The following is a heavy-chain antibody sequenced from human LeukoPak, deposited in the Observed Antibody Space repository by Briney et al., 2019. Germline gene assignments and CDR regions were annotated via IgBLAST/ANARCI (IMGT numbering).Heavy chain of an antibody. V-gene: IGHV1-69*13. J-gene: IGHJ6*02. CDR1: GYTFTSYA. CDR3: ARWASQRITIFGVVIAPYYYYGMDV. Sequence: SVKVSCKASGYTFTSYAISWVRQAPGQGLEWMGGLIPIFGTPNYAQKFQGRVTITADESTSTAYMELSSLRSEDTAVYYCARWASQRITIFGVVIAPYYYYGMDVWGQGTTVTVSS. D-gene: IGHD3-3*01. CDR2: LIPIFGTP.